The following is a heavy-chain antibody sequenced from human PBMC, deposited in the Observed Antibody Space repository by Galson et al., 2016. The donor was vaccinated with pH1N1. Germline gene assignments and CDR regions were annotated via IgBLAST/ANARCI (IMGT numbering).Heavy chain of an antibody. Sequence: SETLSLTCSVSGDSINNYYWTWIRQPPGKGLEWIGYIYYTGTTKYNPSLKSRVTISVDMSKNQFSLKLNSATAADTAMYYCARVLSPYRSLIDYWGQGTLVTVSS. V-gene: IGHV4-59*01. CDR2: IYYTGTT. CDR3: ARVLSPYRSLIDY. J-gene: IGHJ4*01. D-gene: IGHD6-13*01. CDR1: GDSINNYY.